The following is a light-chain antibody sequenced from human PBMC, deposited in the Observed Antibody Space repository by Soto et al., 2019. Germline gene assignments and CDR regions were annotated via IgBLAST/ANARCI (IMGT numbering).Light chain of an antibody. CDR3: QHYDSSHLP. J-gene: IGKJ5*01. V-gene: IGKV3-20*01. Sequence: EIVLTQSPGTLSLSPGERATLSCRASQSVSSNYLDWYQQKPGQAHRLLSYGASSMSTVIPDRFSGSGCGTDFKFTISTLEPEYFAEYYCQHYDSSHLPLGQGTRLEIK. CDR1: QSVSSNY. CDR2: GAS.